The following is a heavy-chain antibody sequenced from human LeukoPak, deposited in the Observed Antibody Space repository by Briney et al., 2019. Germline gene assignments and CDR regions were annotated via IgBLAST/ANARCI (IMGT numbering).Heavy chain of an antibody. CDR2: IYYSGST. CDR3: ARHRGQPGAFDI. D-gene: IGHD3-10*01. Sequence: PSETLPLTCTVSGGSISSSSYYCGWIRQPPGKALEWIGSIYYSGSTYYNPSLKSRVTISVDTSKNQFSLKLSSVTAADTAVYYCARHRGQPGAFDIWGQGTMVTVSS. J-gene: IGHJ3*02. CDR1: GGSISSSSYY. V-gene: IGHV4-39*01.